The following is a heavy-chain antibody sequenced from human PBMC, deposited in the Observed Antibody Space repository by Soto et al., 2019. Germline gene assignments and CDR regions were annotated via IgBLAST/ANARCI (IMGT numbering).Heavy chain of an antibody. J-gene: IGHJ4*02. CDR1: GFTFSSYG. CDR3: AKVGLKVLWFGELLFPDY. Sequence: QVQLVESGGGVVQPGRSLRLSCAASGFTFSSYGMHWVRQAPGKGLEWVAVISYDGSNKYYADSVKGRFTISRDNSKNTLYLQMNSLRDEDTAVYYCAKVGLKVLWFGELLFPDYWGQGTLVTVSS. D-gene: IGHD3-10*01. V-gene: IGHV3-30*18. CDR2: ISYDGSNK.